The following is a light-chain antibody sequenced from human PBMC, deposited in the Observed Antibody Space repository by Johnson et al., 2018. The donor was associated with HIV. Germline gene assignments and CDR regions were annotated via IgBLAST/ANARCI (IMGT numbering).Light chain of an antibody. V-gene: IGLV1-51*02. CDR1: SSNIGKNY. CDR3: GKWDSSLSAGV. CDR2: ENK. J-gene: IGLJ1*01. Sequence: QFVLTQPPSVSAAPGQMVSISCSGSSSNIGKNYVSWYQQFPGTAPKLLIHENKKRPSGIPDRFSGSKSGTSATLGITGLQTGDEADYYCGKWDSSLSAGVFGTGTKVTVL.